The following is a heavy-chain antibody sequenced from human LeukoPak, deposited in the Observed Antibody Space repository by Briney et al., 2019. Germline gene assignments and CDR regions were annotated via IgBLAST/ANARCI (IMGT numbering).Heavy chain of an antibody. CDR3: ARDSAQGGP. J-gene: IGHJ5*02. D-gene: IGHD3-16*01. CDR1: GGSISSGPYY. V-gene: IGHV4-31*03. Sequence: SETLSLTCTVSGGSISSGPYYWSWIRQHPXKDLEWIGYIHYTGGTYYTPSLRSRIIISVDTSKNQFSLKLNSVTAADTAVYYCARDSAQGGPWGQGTLVTVSS. CDR2: IHYTGGT.